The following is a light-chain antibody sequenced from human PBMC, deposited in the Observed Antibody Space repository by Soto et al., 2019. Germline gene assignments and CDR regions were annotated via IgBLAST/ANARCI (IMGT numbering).Light chain of an antibody. CDR2: GAS. CDR1: QSVSGTY. V-gene: IGKV3-20*01. CDR3: QYYGSSPRVT. J-gene: IGKJ4*01. Sequence: ESVLTQSPGTLSLSPGERATLSCRASQSVSGTYLTWYQQKPGQAPRRLIYGASIRATGIPDRFSGSGSGTDFTLTISRLEPEDFAVYYCQYYGSSPRVTFGGGTKVEIK.